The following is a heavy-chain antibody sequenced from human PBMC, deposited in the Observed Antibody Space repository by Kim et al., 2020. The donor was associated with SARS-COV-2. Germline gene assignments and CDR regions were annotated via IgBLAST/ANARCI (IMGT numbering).Heavy chain of an antibody. J-gene: IGHJ4*02. V-gene: IGHV3-30*18. D-gene: IGHD3-10*01. CDR2: ISYDGSNK. Sequence: GGSLRLSCAASGFTFSSYGMHWVRQAPGKGLEWVAVISYDGSNKYYADSVKGRFTISRDNSKNTLYLQMNSLRAEDTAVYYCAKDGGEVTIPRLPGMVTMGSRYYFDYWGQGTLVTVSS. CDR1: GFTFSSYG. CDR3: AKDGGEVTIPRLPGMVTMGSRYYFDY.